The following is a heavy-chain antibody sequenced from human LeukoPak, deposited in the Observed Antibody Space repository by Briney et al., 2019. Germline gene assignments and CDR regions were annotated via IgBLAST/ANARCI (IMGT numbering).Heavy chain of an antibody. Sequence: GGSLRLSCAASGFTFSSYEMNWVRQAPGKGLEWVSYISSGGSTIYYADSVKGRFTISRDNAKNSLYLQMNSLRAEDTAVYYCARDNTGGYSYGRYFDYWGQGTLVAVSS. CDR3: ARDNTGGYSYGRYFDY. V-gene: IGHV3-48*03. J-gene: IGHJ4*02. CDR2: ISSGGSTI. D-gene: IGHD5-18*01. CDR1: GFTFSSYE.